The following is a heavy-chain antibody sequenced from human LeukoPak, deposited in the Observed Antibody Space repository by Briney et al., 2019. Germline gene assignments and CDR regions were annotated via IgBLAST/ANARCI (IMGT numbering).Heavy chain of an antibody. J-gene: IGHJ4*02. CDR2: ISSDGSYK. CDR3: ARRGSTMVRGVIMGPDY. V-gene: IGHV3-30*03. D-gene: IGHD3-10*01. CDR1: GFTFSTYG. Sequence: GRSLRLSCAASGFTFSTYGLHWVRQAPGKGLEWVAVISSDGSYKYYADSVKGRFTISRDNSKNTLYLQMNSLRVEDTAVYYCARRGSTMVRGVIMGPDYWGQGTLVTASS.